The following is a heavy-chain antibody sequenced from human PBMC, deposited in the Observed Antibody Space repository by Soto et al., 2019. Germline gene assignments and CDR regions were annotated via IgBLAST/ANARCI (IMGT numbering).Heavy chain of an antibody. CDR2: IWYYGSNK. D-gene: IGHD2-2*01. CDR3: ARVSCTSCPGDLDS. CDR1: GFTFSSYG. Sequence: QVQLVESGGGVVQPGRSLRLSCAASGFTFSSYGMHWVRQAPGKGLEWVAVIWYYGSNKYYADSVKGRFTISRDNSKNTLYLQMNSLTAEDTAVYNCARVSCTSCPGDLDSWGQGTLVTVSS. V-gene: IGHV3-33*01. J-gene: IGHJ4*02.